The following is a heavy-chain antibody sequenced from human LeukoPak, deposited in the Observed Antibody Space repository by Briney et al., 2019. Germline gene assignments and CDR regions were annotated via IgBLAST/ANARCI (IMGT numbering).Heavy chain of an antibody. Sequence: SGPTLVNPTQTLTRTCAFSGFSLTTGGVGGGWIRQPPGKALDWLALIHLDDDKHYSPSLKTRLTITKDTSKNQVVLTMTNMDPVDTATYYCAHCSGSYYYGSDPYYFAYWGQGTLVTVSS. CDR2: IHLDDDK. J-gene: IGHJ4*02. D-gene: IGHD3-10*01. V-gene: IGHV2-5*02. CDR1: GFSLTTGGVG. CDR3: AHCSGSYYYGSDPYYFAY.